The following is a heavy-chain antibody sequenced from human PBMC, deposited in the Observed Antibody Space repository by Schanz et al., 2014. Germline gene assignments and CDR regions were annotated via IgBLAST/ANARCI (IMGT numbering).Heavy chain of an antibody. CDR3: AREDTTFDY. J-gene: IGHJ4*02. V-gene: IGHV3-23*04. CDR2: ISGSGGST. D-gene: IGHD1-26*01. CDR1: GFTFGDYA. Sequence: EVQLVESGGGLVQPGRSLRLSCTGSGFTFGDYAMSWVRQAPGKGLEWVSTISGSGGSTFYADSVKGRFTTSRDNSKNTLYLHMSSLRDEDTAVYYCAREDTTFDYWGQGILVTVSS.